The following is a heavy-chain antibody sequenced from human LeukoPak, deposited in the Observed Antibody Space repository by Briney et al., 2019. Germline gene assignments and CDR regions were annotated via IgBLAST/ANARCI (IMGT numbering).Heavy chain of an antibody. Sequence: SETLSLTCTVSGGSISSYYWSWIRQPPGKGLEWIGYIYYSGSTYYNPSLKSRVTISVDTSKNQFSLKLSSVTAADTAVYYCARDGSGYSYGLEIDYWGQGTLVTVSS. CDR1: GGSISSYY. CDR3: ARDGSGYSYGLEIDY. J-gene: IGHJ4*02. CDR2: IYYSGST. D-gene: IGHD5-18*01. V-gene: IGHV4-30-4*01.